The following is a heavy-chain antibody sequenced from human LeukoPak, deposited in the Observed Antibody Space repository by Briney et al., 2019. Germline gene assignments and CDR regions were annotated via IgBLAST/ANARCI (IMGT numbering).Heavy chain of an antibody. CDR2: IKQDETEK. J-gene: IGHJ3*01. V-gene: IGHV3-7*04. Sequence: PGGSLRLSCAASGFTFSNNWMTWVRQAPGKDLEWVANIKQDETEKYYVDSVKGRFTISRDNAKNSVYLQMNSLRVEDTAMYYCARGKAVDVWGQGTMVTVSS. CDR1: GFTFSNNW. CDR3: ARGKAVDV.